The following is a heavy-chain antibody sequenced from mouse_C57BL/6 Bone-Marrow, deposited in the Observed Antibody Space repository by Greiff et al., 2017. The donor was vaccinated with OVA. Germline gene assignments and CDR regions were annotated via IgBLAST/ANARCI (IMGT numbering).Heavy chain of an antibody. D-gene: IGHD3-1*01. CDR1: GYTFTSYW. V-gene: IGHV1-69*01. J-gene: IGHJ3*01. Sequence: QVQLQQPGAELVMPGASVTLSCKASGYTFTSYWMHWVKQRPGQGLEWIGEIHPYDSDTNYTQKFKGKSTLTVDKSSSTAYMHLSSLTSEDSAVYYCAREGGTALAWFAYWGQGTLVTVSA. CDR2: IHPYDSDT. CDR3: AREGGTALAWFAY.